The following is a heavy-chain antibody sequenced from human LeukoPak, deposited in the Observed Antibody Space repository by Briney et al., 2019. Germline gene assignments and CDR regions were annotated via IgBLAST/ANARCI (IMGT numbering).Heavy chain of an antibody. J-gene: IGHJ4*02. Sequence: SETLSLTCTVSGGSISSYYWSWVRQPPGKGLEWIGYIYYSGSTNYNPSLKSRVTISVDTSKNQFSLKLSSVTAADTAVYYCARDRGYYDSSGYFDYWGQGTLVTVSS. CDR2: IYYSGST. CDR3: ARDRGYYDSSGYFDY. CDR1: GGSISSYY. V-gene: IGHV4-59*01. D-gene: IGHD3-22*01.